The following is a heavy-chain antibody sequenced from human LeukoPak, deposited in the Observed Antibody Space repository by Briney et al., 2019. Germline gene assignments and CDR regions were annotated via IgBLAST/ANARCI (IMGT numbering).Heavy chain of an antibody. Sequence: GGSLRLSCAASGFTFSSYGMHWVRQAPGKGLEWVAFIRYDGSNKYYADSEKGQFTISRDNSKNTLYLQMNSLRAEDTAVYYCAKDGPVVPLYWGQGTLVTVSS. CDR1: GFTFSSYG. V-gene: IGHV3-30*02. CDR3: AKDGPVVPLY. J-gene: IGHJ4*02. CDR2: IRYDGSNK. D-gene: IGHD2-2*01.